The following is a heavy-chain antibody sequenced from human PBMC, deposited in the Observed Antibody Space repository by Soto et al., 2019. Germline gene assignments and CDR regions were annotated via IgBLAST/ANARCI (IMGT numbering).Heavy chain of an antibody. J-gene: IGHJ4*02. CDR3: VRAPRADTGYEYYFDY. CDR1: GFTFSSYW. D-gene: IGHD5-12*01. V-gene: IGHV3-7*01. CDR2: IKQDGSAK. Sequence: EVQLVESGGGLVQPGGSLRLSCAGSGFTFSSYWMSWVRQTPDKGLEWVAKIKQDGSAKSYVGSVKGRFTISRDNARNSLSLQMDSLRAEDTAVYYCVRAPRADTGYEYYFDYWGQGTLVTVSS.